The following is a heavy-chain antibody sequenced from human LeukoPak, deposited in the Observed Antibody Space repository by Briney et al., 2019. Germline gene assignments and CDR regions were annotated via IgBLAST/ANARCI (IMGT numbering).Heavy chain of an antibody. CDR1: GFTFSDYW. CDR3: ARGPNYGSRSDYFDY. J-gene: IGHJ4*02. CDR2: MKEDGSEK. D-gene: IGHD3-10*01. V-gene: IGHV3-7*03. Sequence: PGGSLRLSCAASGFTFSDYWMNWVRQAPGKGLEWVANMKEDGSEKYCVDCVKGQFTIPRDNAKNSLYLQMNSLRVEGTAVYYCARGPNYGSRSDYFDYWGQGTLVTVSS.